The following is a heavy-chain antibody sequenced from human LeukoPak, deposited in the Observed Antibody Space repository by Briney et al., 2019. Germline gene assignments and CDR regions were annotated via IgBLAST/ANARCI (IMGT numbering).Heavy chain of an antibody. V-gene: IGHV3-20*01. CDR1: GFTFDDYG. CDR3: ARGSGSYYFDY. J-gene: IGHJ4*02. CDR2: INWNGGST. D-gene: IGHD3-10*01. Sequence: GGSLRLSCAASGFTFDDYGMSWVRHAPGKGLEWVSGINWNGGSTGYADSVKGRFTISRDNAKNSLYLQMNSLRAEDTALYHCARGSGSYYFDYWGQGTLVTVSS.